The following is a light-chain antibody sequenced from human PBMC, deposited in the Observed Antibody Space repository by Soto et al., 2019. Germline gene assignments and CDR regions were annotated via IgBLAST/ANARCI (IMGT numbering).Light chain of an antibody. J-gene: IGLJ1*01. CDR1: SSDVGSYNL. CDR2: EGS. Sequence: QSVLTQPASVPGSPGQSITISCTGTSSDVGSYNLVSWYQQHPGKAPKLMIYEGSKRPSGVSNRFSGSKSGNTASLTISGLQAEDEADYYCCSYAGSQTYVFGTGTKVTVL. V-gene: IGLV2-23*01. CDR3: CSYAGSQTYV.